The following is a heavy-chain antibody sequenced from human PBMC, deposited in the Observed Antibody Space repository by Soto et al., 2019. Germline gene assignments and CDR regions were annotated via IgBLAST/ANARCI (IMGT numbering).Heavy chain of an antibody. V-gene: IGHV4-39*01. CDR3: ARRGIAAAGTGGMDV. J-gene: IGHJ6*02. CDR1: GGSISSSSYY. D-gene: IGHD6-13*01. CDR2: IYYSGST. Sequence: ASETLSLTCTVSGGSISSSSYYWGWIRQPPGKGLEWIGSIYYSGSTYYNPSLKRRVTISVDTSKNQFSLKLSSVTAADTAVYYCARRGIAAAGTGGMDVWGQGTTVTVSS.